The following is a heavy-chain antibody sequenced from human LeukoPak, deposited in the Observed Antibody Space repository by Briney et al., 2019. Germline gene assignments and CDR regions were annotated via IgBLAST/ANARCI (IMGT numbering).Heavy chain of an antibody. CDR1: GFTISSYG. Sequence: GGSLRLSCAASGFTISSYGMHWVRQAPGKGLEWVVVISSDGSNKYYADSVKGRFTASRDNSKNTLYLQMNSLRAEDTAMYYCAKGPEYYYDSSGWFDYWGQGTLVTVSS. CDR2: ISSDGSNK. V-gene: IGHV3-30*18. D-gene: IGHD3-22*01. J-gene: IGHJ4*02. CDR3: AKGPEYYYDSSGWFDY.